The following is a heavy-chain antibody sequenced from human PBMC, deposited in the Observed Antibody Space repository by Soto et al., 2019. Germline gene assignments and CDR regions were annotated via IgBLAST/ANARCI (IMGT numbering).Heavy chain of an antibody. D-gene: IGHD6-13*01. V-gene: IGHV1-69*01. CDR2: IIPMFGTT. CDR1: GGTFSRYA. CDR3: ARASIHGSSWYFWFDP. J-gene: IGHJ5*01. Sequence: QVQLVQSGAEVRKPGSSVKVSCKASGGTFSRYAINWVRQPPGQGLEWMGGIIPMFGTTNYAQKFKGRVTITADESTSTVYMELNTLRSEDAAVYYCARASIHGSSWYFWFDPWGQGTLVTVSS.